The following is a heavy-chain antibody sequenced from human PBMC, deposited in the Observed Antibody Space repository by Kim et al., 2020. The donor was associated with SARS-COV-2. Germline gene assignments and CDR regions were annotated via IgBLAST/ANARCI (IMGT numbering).Heavy chain of an antibody. CDR2: ISGSGGST. CDR1: GFTFSSYA. J-gene: IGHJ4*02. D-gene: IGHD6-19*01. CDR3: AKVGAGLTGIAVAGLVDY. Sequence: GGSLRLSCAASGFTFSSYAMSWVRQAPGKGLEWVSAISGSGGSTYYADSVKGRFTISRDNSKNTLYLQMNSLRAEDTAVYYCAKVGAGLTGIAVAGLVDYWGQGTLVTVSS. V-gene: IGHV3-23*01.